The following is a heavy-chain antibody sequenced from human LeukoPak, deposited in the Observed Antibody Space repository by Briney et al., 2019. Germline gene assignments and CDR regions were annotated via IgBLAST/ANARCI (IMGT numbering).Heavy chain of an antibody. CDR3: ATDQSNYRDAFDI. V-gene: IGHV1-24*01. J-gene: IGHJ3*02. CDR2: FDPEDGER. CDR1: GYTLTELS. Sequence: ASVKVSCKISGYTLTELSMHWVRQAPGKGLEWMGSFDPEDGERIYAQKFQGRATMTEDTSTDTAYMELSSLRPEDTAVYYCATDQSNYRDAFDIWGQGTMLTVSS. D-gene: IGHD1-7*01.